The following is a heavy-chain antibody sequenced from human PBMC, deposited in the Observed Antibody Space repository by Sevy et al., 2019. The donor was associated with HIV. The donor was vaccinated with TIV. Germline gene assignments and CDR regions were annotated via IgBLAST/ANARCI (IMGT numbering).Heavy chain of an antibody. CDR3: ARDRITYYYDSSGYYTSGYGMDV. V-gene: IGHV3-30*04. Sequence: GGSLRLSCAASGFTFINHAMHWVRQAPGKGLEWVTVISYDGSNKYYADSVKGRFTISRDTSKSTVYLQMDSLRAEDTAVYYCARDRITYYYDSSGYYTSGYGMDVWGQGTTVTVSS. CDR2: ISYDGSNK. D-gene: IGHD3-22*01. J-gene: IGHJ6*02. CDR1: GFTFINHA.